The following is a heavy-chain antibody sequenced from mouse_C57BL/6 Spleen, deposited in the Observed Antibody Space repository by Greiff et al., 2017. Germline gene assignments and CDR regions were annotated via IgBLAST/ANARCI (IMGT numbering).Heavy chain of an antibody. J-gene: IGHJ2*01. D-gene: IGHD1-1*01. CDR2: IDPENGDT. Sequence: EVKLVESGAELVRPGASVKLSCTASGFNIKDDYMHWVKQRPEQGLEWIGWIDPENGDTVYASKFQGKATITADTSSNTAYLQLSSLTSEDTAVYYCTTPNYYGSSLFDYWGQGTTLTVSS. V-gene: IGHV14-4*01. CDR1: GFNIKDDY. CDR3: TTPNYYGSSLFDY.